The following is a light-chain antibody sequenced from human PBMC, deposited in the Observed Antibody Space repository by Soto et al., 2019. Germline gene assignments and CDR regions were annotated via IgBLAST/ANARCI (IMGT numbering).Light chain of an antibody. CDR1: QSVSTN. CDR3: QHYNNWPPWT. V-gene: IGKV3-15*01. CDR2: GAS. J-gene: IGKJ1*01. Sequence: EVVMTQTPAILSVSPGERATLSCRASQSVSTNLAWYQQKPGQAPRLLIYGASTRATGIPARFSGSGSGTEFTLTISSPQSEDFAVYYCQHYNNWPPWTFGQGTKVEIK.